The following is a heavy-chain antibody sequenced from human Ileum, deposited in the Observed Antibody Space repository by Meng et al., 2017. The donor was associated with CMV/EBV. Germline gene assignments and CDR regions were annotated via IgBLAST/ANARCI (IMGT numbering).Heavy chain of an antibody. Sequence: ASVKVSCKASGYTFTGYYMHWVRQAPGQGLEWMGWMNPNSGNTGYAQKFQGRVTMTRNTSISTAYTELSSLRSEDTAVYYCARFDMGDSSSSPYYYYGMDVWGQGTTVTVSS. CDR3: ARFDMGDSSSSPYYYYGMDV. D-gene: IGHD6-6*01. CDR2: MNPNSGNT. V-gene: IGHV1-8*02. CDR1: GYTFTGYY. J-gene: IGHJ6*02.